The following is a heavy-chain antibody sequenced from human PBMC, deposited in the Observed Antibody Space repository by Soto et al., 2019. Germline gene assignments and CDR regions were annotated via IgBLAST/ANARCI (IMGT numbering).Heavy chain of an antibody. D-gene: IGHD4-17*01. V-gene: IGHV4-4*02. Sequence: SETLSLTSAVSGGSIISSDWWSWVRQPPGKGLEWIGEINHSGGIQYNLSLRSRLTISVDTSKNQFSLKLSSVTAADTAVYYCARLPTVTQVVYWGQGTLVTV. CDR2: INHSGGI. J-gene: IGHJ4*02. CDR1: GGSIISSDW. CDR3: ARLPTVTQVVY.